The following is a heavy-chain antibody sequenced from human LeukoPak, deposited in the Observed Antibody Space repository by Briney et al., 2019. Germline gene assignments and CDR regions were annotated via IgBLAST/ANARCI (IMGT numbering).Heavy chain of an antibody. CDR2: IYYSGST. Sequence: SETLSLTCTVSGGSISSSSYYWGWIRQPPGKGLEWIGSIYYSGSTYYNPSLKSRVTISVDTSKNQFSLKLSSVTAADTAVCYCARGPWAARSYFDYWGQGTLVTVSS. V-gene: IGHV4-39*01. J-gene: IGHJ4*02. CDR3: ARGPWAARSYFDY. CDR1: GGSISSSSYY. D-gene: IGHD6-6*01.